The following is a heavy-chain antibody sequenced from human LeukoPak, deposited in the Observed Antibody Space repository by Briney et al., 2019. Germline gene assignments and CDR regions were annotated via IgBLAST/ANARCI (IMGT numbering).Heavy chain of an antibody. CDR3: ARGRKIVRMVQRASWDYYGMDV. D-gene: IGHD2-8*01. CDR2: ISYDGSNK. Sequence: GRSLRLSCAASGFTFSSYAMHWVCQAPGKGLERVAVISYDGSNKYYADSVKGRFTISRDNSKNTLYLQMNSLRAEDTAVYYCARGRKIVRMVQRASWDYYGMDVWGQGTTVTVSS. CDR1: GFTFSSYA. V-gene: IGHV3-30-3*01. J-gene: IGHJ6*02.